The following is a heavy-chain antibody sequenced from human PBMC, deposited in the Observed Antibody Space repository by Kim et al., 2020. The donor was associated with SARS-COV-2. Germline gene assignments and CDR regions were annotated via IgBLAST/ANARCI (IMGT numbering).Heavy chain of an antibody. CDR1: GYTFTSYA. CDR2: INAGNGNT. V-gene: IGHV1-3*01. D-gene: IGHD3-10*01. J-gene: IGHJ4*02. CDR3: AREGGNGYYGSGSYLDY. Sequence: ASVKVSCKASGYTFTSYAMHWVRQAPGQRLEWMGWINAGNGNTKYSQKFQGRVTITRDTSASTAYMELSSLRSEDTAVYYCAREGGNGYYGSGSYLDYWGQGTLVTVSS.